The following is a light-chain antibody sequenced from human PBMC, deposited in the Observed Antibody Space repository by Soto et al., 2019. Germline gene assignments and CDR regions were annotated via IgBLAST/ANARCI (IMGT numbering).Light chain of an antibody. J-gene: IGKJ4*01. CDR2: AAS. CDR3: QQCDSFPFT. Sequence: DIQMTQSPSSVSASVGDTVTITCRASQDISSWVAWYQQKPGKAPKLLISAASSLQSGVPTMFSGSGSGTDFTVIISGLQPEDFATYFCQQCDSFPFTFGGGTKVEIK. V-gene: IGKV1-12*01. CDR1: QDISSW.